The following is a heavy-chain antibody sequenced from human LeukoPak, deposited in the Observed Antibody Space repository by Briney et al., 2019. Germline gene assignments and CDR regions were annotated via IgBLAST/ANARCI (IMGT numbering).Heavy chain of an antibody. Sequence: GGSLRLSCAASGFTFSSYGMHWVRQAPGKGLEWVAFIRSDGSNQYSVDSVKGRFTISRDNSQNTLYLQMNSLRVEDTAVYYCAKSDIIVVSDAKGNWFDPWGQGSLVTVSS. D-gene: IGHD2-2*01. J-gene: IGHJ5*02. V-gene: IGHV3-30*02. CDR2: IRSDGSNQ. CDR3: AKSDIIVVSDAKGNWFDP. CDR1: GFTFSSYG.